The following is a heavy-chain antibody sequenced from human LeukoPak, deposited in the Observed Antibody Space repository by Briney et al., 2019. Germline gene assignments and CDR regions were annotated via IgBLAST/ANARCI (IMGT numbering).Heavy chain of an antibody. CDR1: GGSISDYQ. V-gene: IGHV4-59*01. Sequence: SETLSLTCSVSGGSISDYQWNWIRQPPGKGLEWIGHIHFSGSTKSNPSLKSRVTITVDTSRNHFSLNLLSVTAADTAMYYCARAGRPGNYYYYMDVWGNGTMVTVSS. D-gene: IGHD6-6*01. J-gene: IGHJ6*03. CDR3: ARAGRPGNYYYYMDV. CDR2: IHFSGST.